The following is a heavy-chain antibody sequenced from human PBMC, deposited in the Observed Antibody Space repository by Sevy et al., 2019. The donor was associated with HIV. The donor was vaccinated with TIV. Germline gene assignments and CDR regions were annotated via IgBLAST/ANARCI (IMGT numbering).Heavy chain of an antibody. Sequence: GSLRLSCAASGIAFSTYAMFWVRQAPGKGLEWVSSIRASGYSTYYADSVKGRFTLSRDNSRNTLDLQMNSLRADDTAVYYCAKDFSDVYYYDSSATVDYWGQGTLVTVSS. CDR1: GIAFSTYA. D-gene: IGHD3-22*01. CDR2: IRASGYST. J-gene: IGHJ4*02. CDR3: AKDFSDVYYYDSSATVDY. V-gene: IGHV3-23*01.